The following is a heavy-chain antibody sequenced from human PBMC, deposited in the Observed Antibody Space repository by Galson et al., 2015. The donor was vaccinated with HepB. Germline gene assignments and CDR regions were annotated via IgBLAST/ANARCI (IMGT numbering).Heavy chain of an antibody. Sequence: SLRLSCAASGFTFSSYWMSWVRQAPGKGLEWVANIKQDGSEKYYVDTVKVRFTISRDNAKNSLYLQMKSLRAKDTAVYYCAREGYDFWSGYHWYFDLWGRGTLVTVSS. CDR1: GFTFSSYW. V-gene: IGHV3-7*01. D-gene: IGHD3-3*01. CDR2: IKQDGSEK. J-gene: IGHJ2*01. CDR3: AREGYDFWSGYHWYFDL.